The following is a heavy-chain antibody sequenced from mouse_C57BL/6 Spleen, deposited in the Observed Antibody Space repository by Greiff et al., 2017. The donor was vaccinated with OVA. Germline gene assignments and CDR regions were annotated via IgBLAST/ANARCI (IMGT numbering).Heavy chain of an antibody. V-gene: IGHV1-69*01. CDR2: IDPSDSYT. D-gene: IGHD1-1*02. J-gene: IGHJ4*01. CDR1: GYTFTSYW. CDR3: ARRGTMGMDY. Sequence: VQLQQPGAELVMPGASVKLSCKASGYTFTSYWMHWVKQRPGQGLEWIGEIDPSDSYTNYNQKFKGKSTLTVDKSSSTAYMQLSSLTSEDSAVYYCARRGTMGMDYWGQGTSVTVSS.